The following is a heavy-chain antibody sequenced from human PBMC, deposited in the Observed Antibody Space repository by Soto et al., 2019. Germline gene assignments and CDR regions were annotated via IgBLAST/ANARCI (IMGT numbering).Heavy chain of an antibody. J-gene: IGHJ1*01. V-gene: IGHV4-34*01. CDR1: GGSFSGYY. CDR2: INHSGST. Sequence: QVQLQQWGAGLLKPSETLSLTCAVYGGSFSGYYWSWIRQPPGKGLEWIGEINHSGSTNYNPSLKSRVTISVDTSKNQFSLKLSSVTAADTAVYYCARGRGITIFGVAKSRWFQHWGQGTLVTVSS. CDR3: ARGRGITIFGVAKSRWFQH. D-gene: IGHD3-3*01.